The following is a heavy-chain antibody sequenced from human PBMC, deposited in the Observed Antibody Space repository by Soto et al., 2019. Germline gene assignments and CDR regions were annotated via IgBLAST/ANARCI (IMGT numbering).Heavy chain of an antibody. CDR2: IYYSGST. J-gene: IGHJ4*02. CDR3: ASLAAPALAFDY. Sequence: PSEILSLTCTVSGGSISSYYWSWIRQPPGKGLEWIGYIYYSGSTNYNPSLKSRVTISVDTSKNQFSLKLSSVTAADTAVYYCASLAAPALAFDYWGQGTLVNVSS. V-gene: IGHV4-59*01. CDR1: GGSISSYY. D-gene: IGHD6-6*01.